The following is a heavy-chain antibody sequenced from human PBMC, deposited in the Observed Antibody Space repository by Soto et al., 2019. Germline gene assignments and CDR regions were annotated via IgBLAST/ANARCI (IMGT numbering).Heavy chain of an antibody. CDR3: ARDPGVGATTYFDY. CDR2: ISSSSSYI. V-gene: IGHV3-21*01. D-gene: IGHD1-26*01. CDR1: GFTFSSYS. J-gene: IGHJ4*02. Sequence: LSLTCAASGFTFSSYSMNWVRQAPGKGLEWVSSISSSSSYIYYADSVKGRFTISRDNAKNSLYLQMNSLRAEDTAVYYCARDPGVGATTYFDYWGQGTLVTVSS.